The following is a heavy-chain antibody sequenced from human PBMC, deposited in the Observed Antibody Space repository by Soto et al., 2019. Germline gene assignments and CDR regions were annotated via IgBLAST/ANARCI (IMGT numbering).Heavy chain of an antibody. J-gene: IGHJ3*02. Sequence: QVQLVESGGGVVQPGRSLRLSCAASGFTFSSYGMHWVRQAPGKGLEWVAVISYDGSNKYYADSVKGRFTISRDNSKNTLYLQMNSLRAEDTAVYYCVKGTPKNDAFDIWGQGTMVTVSS. CDR1: GFTFSSYG. CDR3: VKGTPKNDAFDI. CDR2: ISYDGSNK. V-gene: IGHV3-30*18.